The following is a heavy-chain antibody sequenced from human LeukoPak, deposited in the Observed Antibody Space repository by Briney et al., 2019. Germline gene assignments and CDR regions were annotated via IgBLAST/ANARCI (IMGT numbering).Heavy chain of an antibody. D-gene: IGHD5-18*01. V-gene: IGHV4-59*01. CDR2: IYYSGNT. CDR3: ARGAAGYSYG. CDR1: GGSISSYY. J-gene: IGHJ4*02. Sequence: PSEILSLTCTVSGGSISSYYWSWIRQPPGKGLEWIGHIYYSGNTNYNPSLKSRVTISTDTSKNQFSLRLSSVTAADTAVYYCARGAAGYSYGWGQGTLVTVSS.